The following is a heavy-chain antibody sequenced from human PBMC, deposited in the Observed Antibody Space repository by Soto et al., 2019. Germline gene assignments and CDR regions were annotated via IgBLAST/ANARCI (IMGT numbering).Heavy chain of an antibody. V-gene: IGHV1-3*01. CDR2: INAGNGNT. CDR3: ARYATTGPTRYNWFDP. Sequence: QVQLVQSGAEVKKPGASVKVSCKASGYTFTSYAMHWVRQAPGQRLEWMGWINAGNGNTKYSQKFQGRVTITRDTSASTAYMELSSLRSEDTAVYYCARYATTGPTRYNWFDPWGQGTLVTVSS. CDR1: GYTFTSYA. J-gene: IGHJ5*02. D-gene: IGHD1-26*01.